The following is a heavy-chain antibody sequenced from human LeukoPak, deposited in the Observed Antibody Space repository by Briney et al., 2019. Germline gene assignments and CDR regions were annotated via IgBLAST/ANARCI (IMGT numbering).Heavy chain of an antibody. D-gene: IGHD1-26*01. CDR3: ARRLRGLPPDASDI. J-gene: IGHJ3*02. CDR1: GGSISYYY. Sequence: SETLSLTCTVSGGSISYYYWSWIRQPPGRGLEWIGYIYYSGSTNYNPSLKSRVTISVDTSKNQFSLKLTSVTAADTAVYYCARRLRGLPPDASDIWGQGTMVTVSS. CDR2: IYYSGST. V-gene: IGHV4-59*08.